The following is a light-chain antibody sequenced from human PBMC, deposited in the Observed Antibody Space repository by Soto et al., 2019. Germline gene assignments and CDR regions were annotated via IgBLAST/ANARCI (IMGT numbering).Light chain of an antibody. CDR1: SSDVGGYNH. CDR3: TSYTSSSTLYV. V-gene: IGLV2-14*01. CDR2: EVS. Sequence: QSVLTQPASVSGSPGQSITISCTGTSSDVGGYNHVSWYQQHPGKAPKLMIYEVSRRPSGVSNRFSGSKSGNTASLTISGLQAGDEADYYCTSYTSSSTLYVFGSGTKVTVL. J-gene: IGLJ1*01.